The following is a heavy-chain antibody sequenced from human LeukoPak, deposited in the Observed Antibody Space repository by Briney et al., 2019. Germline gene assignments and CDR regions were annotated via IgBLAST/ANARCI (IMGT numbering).Heavy chain of an antibody. Sequence: ASVKVSCKASGYTFTGYYMHWVRQAPGQGLEWMGWINPNSGGTNYAQKFQGRVTMTRDTSISTAYMELSRLRSDDTAVYYCATPGSYGDYVYYYYGMDVWGQGTTVTVSS. CDR2: INPNSGGT. D-gene: IGHD4-17*01. CDR1: GYTFTGYY. CDR3: ATPGSYGDYVYYYYGMDV. V-gene: IGHV1-2*02. J-gene: IGHJ6*02.